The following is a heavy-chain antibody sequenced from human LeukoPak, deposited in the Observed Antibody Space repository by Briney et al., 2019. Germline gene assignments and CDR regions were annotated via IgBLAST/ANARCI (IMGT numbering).Heavy chain of an antibody. D-gene: IGHD3-22*01. CDR1: GYTFTSYG. CDR3: ARVPYYYDSSGYYGYYYYYYGMDV. Sequence: ASVKVSCKTSGYTFTSYGVSWVRQAPGQGLEWMGWISAYNGNTNYVQKFQDRLTMTTDTSTSTAYMELRSLRSDDTAVYYCARVPYYYDSSGYYGYYYYYYGMDVWGQGTTVTVSS. CDR2: ISAYNGNT. J-gene: IGHJ6*02. V-gene: IGHV1-18*01.